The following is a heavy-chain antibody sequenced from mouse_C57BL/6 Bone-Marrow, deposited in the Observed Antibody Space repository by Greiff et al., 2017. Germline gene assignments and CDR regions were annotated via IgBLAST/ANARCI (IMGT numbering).Heavy chain of an antibody. D-gene: IGHD1-1*01. CDR3: ARRVLRNYWYFDV. Sequence: DVQLVESGGGLVKPGGSLKLSCAASGFTFSSYTMSWVRQTPEKRLEWVATISGGGGNTYYPDSVKGRFTISRDNAKNTLDLQMSSLRSEDTALYYCARRVLRNYWYFDVWGTGTTVTVSS. V-gene: IGHV5-9*01. CDR2: ISGGGGNT. J-gene: IGHJ1*03. CDR1: GFTFSSYT.